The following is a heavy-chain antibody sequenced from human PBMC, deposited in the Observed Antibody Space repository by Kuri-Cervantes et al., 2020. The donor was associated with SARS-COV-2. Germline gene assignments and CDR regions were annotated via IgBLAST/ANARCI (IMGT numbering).Heavy chain of an antibody. Sequence: GESLKISCAASGFTFSSYSMNWVRLAPGKGLEWVSSISSSSSYIYYADSVKGRFTISRDNAKNSLYLQMNSLRAEDTAVYYCARDSPDSSSWYYYYYGMDVWGQGTTVTVSS. J-gene: IGHJ6*02. CDR1: GFTFSSYS. CDR2: ISSSSSYI. CDR3: ARDSPDSSSWYYYYYGMDV. D-gene: IGHD6-13*01. V-gene: IGHV3-21*01.